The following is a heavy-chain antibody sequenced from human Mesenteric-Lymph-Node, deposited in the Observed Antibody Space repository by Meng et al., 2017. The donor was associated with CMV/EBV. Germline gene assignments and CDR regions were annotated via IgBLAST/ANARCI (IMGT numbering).Heavy chain of an antibody. CDR3: ARDNTRSGYLGNF. CDR1: GGSFNNHA. J-gene: IGHJ4*02. Sequence: SVKVSCKASGGSFNNHAISWVRQAPGQGLEWMGGIIPIFGTANNAQKFQDRVRITTDESTSTAYLELSSLRSEDTAVYYCARDNTRSGYLGNFWGQGTLVTVSS. D-gene: IGHD3-3*01. V-gene: IGHV1-69*05. CDR2: IIPIFGTA.